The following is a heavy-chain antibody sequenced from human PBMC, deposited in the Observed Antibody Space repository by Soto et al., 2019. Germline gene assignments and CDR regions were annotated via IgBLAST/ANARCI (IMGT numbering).Heavy chain of an antibody. J-gene: IGHJ4*02. Sequence: QLQLQESGPGLVKPSETLSLTCTVSGGSISSSSYYWGWIRQPPGKGLEWIGSIYYSGSTYYNPSLKSRVTISVDTSKNQFSLKLRSVTAADTAVYYCARLKLEMGPLDYWGQGTLVTVSS. D-gene: IGHD1-26*01. CDR2: IYYSGST. CDR3: ARLKLEMGPLDY. V-gene: IGHV4-39*01. CDR1: GGSISSSSYY.